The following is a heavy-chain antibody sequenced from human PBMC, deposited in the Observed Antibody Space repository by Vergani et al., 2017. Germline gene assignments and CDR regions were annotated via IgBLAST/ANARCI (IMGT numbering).Heavy chain of an antibody. D-gene: IGHD1-1*01. CDR1: GFTFSSHG. J-gene: IGHJ5*01. Sequence: QVQLVESEGGVVQPGRSLTLSCVASGFTFSSHGMHWVRQAPGKGLEWVAVIWYDGSNKNYGESVKGRFTITRDNSKNTLYLQMNSLRVEDTAVYYCARWGNEKRLDSWGQGTLVTVSS. V-gene: IGHV3-33*01. CDR3: ARWGNEKRLDS. CDR2: IWYDGSNK.